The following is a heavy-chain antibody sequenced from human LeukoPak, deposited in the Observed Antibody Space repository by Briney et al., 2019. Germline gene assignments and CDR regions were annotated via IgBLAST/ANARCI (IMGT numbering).Heavy chain of an antibody. Sequence: GGSLRLSCAASGFIFSSFGMHWVRQAPGKGLEWVAVMWHDGSYKYYVDSVKGRFTISRDNSKNTLYLQMNSLRAEDTAVYYCTYMVRGVNGYWGQGILVTVSS. CDR2: MWHDGSYK. D-gene: IGHD3-10*01. CDR1: GFIFSSFG. V-gene: IGHV3-33*01. CDR3: TYMVRGVNGY. J-gene: IGHJ4*02.